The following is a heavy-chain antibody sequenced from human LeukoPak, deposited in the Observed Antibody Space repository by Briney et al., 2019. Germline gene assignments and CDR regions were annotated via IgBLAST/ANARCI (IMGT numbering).Heavy chain of an antibody. CDR3: ARDSSGWYQENYFDY. D-gene: IGHD6-19*01. V-gene: IGHV3-21*01. J-gene: IGHJ4*02. CDR2: ISSSSSYI. CDR1: GFTFSSYS. Sequence: GGSLRLSCAASGFTFSSYSMNWVRQAPGKGLEWVSSISSSSSYIYYADSVKGRFTISRDNAKNSLYLQMNSLRAEDTAVYYCARDSSGWYQENYFDYWGQGTLVTVSS.